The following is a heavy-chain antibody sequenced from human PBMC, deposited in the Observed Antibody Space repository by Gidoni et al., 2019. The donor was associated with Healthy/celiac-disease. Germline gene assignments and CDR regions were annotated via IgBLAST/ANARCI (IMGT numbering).Heavy chain of an antibody. Sequence: QLQLQESGPGLVKPSETLSLTCTVSGGSIRSSSYYWGWIRQPPGKGLEWIGSIYYSGSTYYNPSLKSRVTISVDTSKNQFSLKLSSVTAADTAVYYCARHDYGDLYYYGMDVWGQGTTVTVSS. J-gene: IGHJ6*02. V-gene: IGHV4-39*01. CDR3: ARHDYGDLYYYGMDV. CDR2: IYYSGST. D-gene: IGHD4-17*01. CDR1: GGSIRSSSYY.